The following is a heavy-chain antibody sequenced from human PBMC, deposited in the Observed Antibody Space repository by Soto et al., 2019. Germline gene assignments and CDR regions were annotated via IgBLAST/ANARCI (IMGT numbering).Heavy chain of an antibody. CDR3: AKDAPIAVAFDY. J-gene: IGHJ4*02. CDR2: ISGSGGST. D-gene: IGHD6-19*01. Sequence: EVQLLESGGGLVQPGGSLRLSCAASGFTFSSYAMSWVRQAPGKGLEWVSAISGSGGSTYYADSVKGRFTITRDNSKNTLYLQINSLRTEDTAVYYCAKDAPIAVAFDYWGQGTLVTVSS. V-gene: IGHV3-23*01. CDR1: GFTFSSYA.